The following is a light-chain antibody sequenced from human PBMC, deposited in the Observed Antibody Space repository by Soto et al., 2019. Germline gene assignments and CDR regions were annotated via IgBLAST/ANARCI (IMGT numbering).Light chain of an antibody. CDR1: QSISNW. Sequence: DIQMTQSPSTLSASVGDRVTITCRASQSISNWLAWYQQKPGKAPKLLIYKASSLESGVPSRFSGSGSGTEFTLTISSLQPDDFATYYCQQYNNSFGGGTKVDNK. V-gene: IGKV1-5*03. CDR3: QQYNNS. CDR2: KAS. J-gene: IGKJ4*01.